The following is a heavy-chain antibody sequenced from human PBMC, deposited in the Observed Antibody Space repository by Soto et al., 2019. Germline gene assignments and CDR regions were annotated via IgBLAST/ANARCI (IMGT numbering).Heavy chain of an antibody. Sequence: QVQLVQSGAEVEKPGASVKVSCKASGYTFTDYGFSWVRQAPGQGLEWMGWISAYNGYTSYTQRFQGRVTMTTDTSTSTAYMELRSLRSDDTAVYYCARPYCSTTSCYDGVYYFDYWGQGTLVTVSS. D-gene: IGHD2-2*01. CDR1: GYTFTDYG. CDR3: ARPYCSTTSCYDGVYYFDY. CDR2: ISAYNGYT. V-gene: IGHV1-18*01. J-gene: IGHJ4*02.